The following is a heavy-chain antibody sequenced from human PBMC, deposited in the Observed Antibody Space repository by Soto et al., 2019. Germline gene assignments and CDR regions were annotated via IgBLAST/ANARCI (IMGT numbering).Heavy chain of an antibody. CDR2: ISYSGST. CDR1: GGSISSGNYY. V-gene: IGHV4-30-4*01. CDR3: ATMGTPATGLYYFDD. Sequence: NPSETLSLTCTVSGGSISSGNYYWSWIRQPPGKGLEWIGFISYSGSTYYNASLKSRVTISVDTSKNQFSLNLSFVTAADTAVYYCATMGTPATGLYYFDDWGQGTLVTVSS. D-gene: IGHD1-7*01. J-gene: IGHJ4*02.